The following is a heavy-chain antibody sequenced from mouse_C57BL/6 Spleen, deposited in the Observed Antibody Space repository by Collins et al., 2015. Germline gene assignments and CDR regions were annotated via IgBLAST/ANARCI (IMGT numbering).Heavy chain of an antibody. J-gene: IGHJ2*01. V-gene: IGHV1-15*01. CDR3: ARREAYYYGSSPYFFDY. Sequence: VKQTPVHGLEWIGGIDPETGGTAYNQKFKGKAIMTSDKSSSTAYMELRSLTSEDSAVYYCARREAYYYGSSPYFFDYWGQGTTLTVSS. CDR2: IDPETGGT. D-gene: IGHD1-1*01.